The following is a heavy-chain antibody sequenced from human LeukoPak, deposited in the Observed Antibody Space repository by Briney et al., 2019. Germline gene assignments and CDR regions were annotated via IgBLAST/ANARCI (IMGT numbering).Heavy chain of an antibody. CDR3: AKALSRWAVAGHLDAFDI. D-gene: IGHD6-19*01. J-gene: IGHJ3*02. CDR1: GFTFSNYG. Sequence: PGWSLRLSCAASGFTFSNYGMHWVRQAPGKGLEWVAFIRYDGSNKYYADSVKGRFTISRDNSKNTLYLQMNSLRAEDTAVYYCAKALSRWAVAGHLDAFDIWGQGTMVTVSS. CDR2: IRYDGSNK. V-gene: IGHV3-30*02.